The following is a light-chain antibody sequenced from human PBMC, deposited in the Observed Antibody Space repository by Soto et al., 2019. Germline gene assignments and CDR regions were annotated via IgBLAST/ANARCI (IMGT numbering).Light chain of an antibody. CDR2: DAS. Sequence: EIVLTQSPATLSLSPGDRATLSCRASQGISRFLAWYQQKPGQVPRLLIYDASSRAVGVPSRFSGSGSGTDFTLPISGLEPEDFAMYYCHQRAHWPLSFGGGTKIEIK. CDR1: QGISRF. CDR3: HQRAHWPLS. J-gene: IGKJ4*01. V-gene: IGKV3-11*01.